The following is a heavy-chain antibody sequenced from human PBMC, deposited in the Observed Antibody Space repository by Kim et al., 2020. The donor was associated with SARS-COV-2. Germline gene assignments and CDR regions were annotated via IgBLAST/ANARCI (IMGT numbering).Heavy chain of an antibody. CDR2: IKPDGSLK. D-gene: IGHD6-25*01. V-gene: IGHV3-7*01. CDR1: GFAIGGYW. Sequence: GGSLRLSCAASGFAIGGYWMAWLRQFPGKGLEWVANIKPDGSLKFYVDSVEGRFTVSRDNVKNSVYLQMDGLRPEDTAVYYCARDDGSRSIDHWGQGILVTVSS. CDR3: ARDDGSRSIDH. J-gene: IGHJ4*02.